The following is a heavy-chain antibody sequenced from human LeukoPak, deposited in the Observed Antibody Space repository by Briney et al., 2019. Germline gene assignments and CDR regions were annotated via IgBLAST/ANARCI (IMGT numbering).Heavy chain of an antibody. CDR3: ARDSPYCGGDCYSPIGDY. V-gene: IGHV3-7*01. Sequence: GGSLRLSCAASGFTFSSYSMNWVRQAPGKGLEWVANIKQDGSEKYYVDSVKGRFTISRDNAKNSLYLQMNSLRAEDTAVYYCARDSPYCGGDCYSPIGDYWGQGTLVTVSS. CDR1: GFTFSSYS. CDR2: IKQDGSEK. J-gene: IGHJ4*02. D-gene: IGHD2-21*02.